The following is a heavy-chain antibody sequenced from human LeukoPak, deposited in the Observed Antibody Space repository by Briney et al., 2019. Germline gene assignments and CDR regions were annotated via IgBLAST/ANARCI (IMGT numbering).Heavy chain of an antibody. J-gene: IGHJ6*02. Sequence: ASVTVSFKSSVGTFIIYAISWVRQAPGQGLEWMGGIIPIFGRANYAQKFQGRVTITADESTSTAYMELSSLRSEDTAVYYCAYYYDSSGYWIPGYYGMDVWGQGTTVTVSS. D-gene: IGHD3-22*01. CDR2: IIPIFGRA. CDR3: AYYYDSSGYWIPGYYGMDV. V-gene: IGHV1-69*13. CDR1: VGTFIIYA.